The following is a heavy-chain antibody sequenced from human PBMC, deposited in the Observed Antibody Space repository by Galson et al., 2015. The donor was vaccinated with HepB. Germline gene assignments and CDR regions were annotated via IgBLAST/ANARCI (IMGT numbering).Heavy chain of an antibody. CDR1: GFAFDSHA. V-gene: IGHV3-23*01. CDR3: AKGYGLFDS. CDR2: ITGNGDST. Sequence: SLRLSCAASGFAFDSHAMSCGRQAPGRGLEWISGITGNGDSTFDAASVKGRFTVSKDNSNNMLYLQMNSLRAEDAGLYFCAKGYGLFDSWGQGILVTVSS. J-gene: IGHJ5*01. D-gene: IGHD5-18*01.